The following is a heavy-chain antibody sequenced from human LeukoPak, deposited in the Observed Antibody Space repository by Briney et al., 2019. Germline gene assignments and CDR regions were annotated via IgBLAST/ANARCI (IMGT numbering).Heavy chain of an antibody. Sequence: PGGSLRLSCAASGFTFSSYAMSWVRQAPGKGLEWVSAISGSGGSTYYADSVKGRFTISRDNSKNTLHLQMNSLTVEDTAVYYCAKDGSGENYWGQGTLVTVSS. V-gene: IGHV3-23*01. CDR1: GFTFSSYA. D-gene: IGHD2-15*01. CDR3: AKDGSGENY. CDR2: ISGSGGST. J-gene: IGHJ4*02.